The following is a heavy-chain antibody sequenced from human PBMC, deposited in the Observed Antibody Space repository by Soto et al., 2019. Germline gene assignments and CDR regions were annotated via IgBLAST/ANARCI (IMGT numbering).Heavy chain of an antibody. V-gene: IGHV3-7*01. CDR3: ARGAGFFGVVTTPTDFDS. J-gene: IGHJ4*02. D-gene: IGHD3-3*01. CDR2: IKQDGSEK. CDR1: GFTFSSYW. Sequence: PGGSLRLSCAACGFTFSSYWMSWVRQAPGKGLEWVANIKQDGSEKYYVDSVKGRFTISRDNAKNSLYLQMNSLRAEDTAVYYCARGAGFFGVVTTPTDFDSWGQGTLVPVSS.